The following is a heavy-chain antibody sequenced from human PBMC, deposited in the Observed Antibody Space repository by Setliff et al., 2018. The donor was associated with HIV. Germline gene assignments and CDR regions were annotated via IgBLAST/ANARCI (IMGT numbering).Heavy chain of an antibody. CDR3: ARDYYDSSGYIFFPVLPDY. Sequence: ASVKVSCKASGYTFTGYYMHWVRQAPGQGLEWMGWINPNNGGTNYAQKFQGRVTMTRDTSISTAYMELSRLRSDDTAVYYCARDYYDSSGYIFFPVLPDYWGQGTLVTVS. CDR2: INPNNGGT. J-gene: IGHJ4*02. D-gene: IGHD3-22*01. V-gene: IGHV1-2*02. CDR1: GYTFTGYY.